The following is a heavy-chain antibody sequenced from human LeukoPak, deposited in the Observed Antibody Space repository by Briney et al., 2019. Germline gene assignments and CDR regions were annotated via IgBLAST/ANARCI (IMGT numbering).Heavy chain of an antibody. CDR1: GGSISSYY. J-gene: IGHJ4*02. CDR3: ASSGYSSGWYFDY. D-gene: IGHD6-19*01. Sequence: ETMSLTCTVSGGSISSYYWSWIRQPPRKGLEWVANIKQDGCEKYYVDSVKGRFTISRDNAKNSLYLQMNSLRAEDTAVYYCASSGYSSGWYFDYWGQGTLVTVSS. V-gene: IGHV3-7*01. CDR2: IKQDGCEK.